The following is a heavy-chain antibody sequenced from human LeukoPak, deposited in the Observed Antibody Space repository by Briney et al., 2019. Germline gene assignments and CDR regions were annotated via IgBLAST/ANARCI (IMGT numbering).Heavy chain of an antibody. CDR3: ATSFLEGFDP. Sequence: GESLKISCQGSGYSFTSYWIAWVRQMPGQGLEWMGIIYPGDSDTRYSPSFQGQVTISADKSISTAYLQWTSLKASDTAMYYCATSFLEGFDPWGQGTLVTVSS. J-gene: IGHJ5*02. CDR1: GYSFTSYW. CDR2: IYPGDSDT. V-gene: IGHV5-51*01.